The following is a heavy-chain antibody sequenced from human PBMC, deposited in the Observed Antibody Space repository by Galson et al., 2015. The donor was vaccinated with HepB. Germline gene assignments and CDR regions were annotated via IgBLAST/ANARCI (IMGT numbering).Heavy chain of an antibody. CDR2: ISGSGGST. D-gene: IGHD2-15*01. Sequence: SLRLSCAASGFTFSSYAMSWVRQAPGKGLEWVSAISGSGGSTYYADSVKGRFTISRDNSKNTLYLQMNSLRAEDTAVYYCAKDNVGPYYYYYYGMDVWGQGTTVTVSS. CDR1: GFTFSSYA. J-gene: IGHJ6*02. CDR3: AKDNVGPYYYYYYGMDV. V-gene: IGHV3-23*01.